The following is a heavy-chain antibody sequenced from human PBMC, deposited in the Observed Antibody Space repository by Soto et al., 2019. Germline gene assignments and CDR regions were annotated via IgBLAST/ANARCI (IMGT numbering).Heavy chain of an antibody. Sequence: SETLSLTCTVSGGSMSNYYLSWIRQPAGKGLEWIGRIYTTGSTHYNPSLKSRVTLSIDMSKNQFSLKLNSVTAADTAVYYCARELPSIYEILTGHFDHWGQGTLVTV. CDR1: GGSMSNYY. CDR2: IYTTGST. D-gene: IGHD3-9*01. J-gene: IGHJ4*02. CDR3: ARELPSIYEILTGHFDH. V-gene: IGHV4-4*07.